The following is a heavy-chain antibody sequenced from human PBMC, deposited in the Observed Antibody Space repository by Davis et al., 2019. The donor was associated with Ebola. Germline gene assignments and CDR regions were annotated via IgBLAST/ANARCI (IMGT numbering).Heavy chain of an antibody. V-gene: IGHV4-59*12. CDR2: IYYSGST. CDR3: ARVVYSGSYHSYYYYMDV. CDR1: GGSISSYY. Sequence: PGGSLRLSCTVSGGSISSYYWSWIRQPPGKGLEWNGYIYYSGSTNYNPSLKSRVTISVDTSKNQFSLKLSSVTAADTAVYYCARVVYSGSYHSYYYYMDVWGRGTTVTVSS. J-gene: IGHJ6*03. D-gene: IGHD1-26*01.